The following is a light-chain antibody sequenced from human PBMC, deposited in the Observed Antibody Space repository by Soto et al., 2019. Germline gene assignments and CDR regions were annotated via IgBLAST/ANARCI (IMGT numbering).Light chain of an antibody. V-gene: IGKV3-20*01. CDR3: QRYGSSGYT. CDR2: GAS. J-gene: IGKJ2*01. CDR1: QSVSSSY. Sequence: EIVLTQSPGTLSLSPGERATLSCRASQSVSSSYLAGYQQKPGQAPTLHIYGASSRATGIPDRFSGSGSGTDFTLTISRLATEDFAVYYCQRYGSSGYTFGQGTKLEIK.